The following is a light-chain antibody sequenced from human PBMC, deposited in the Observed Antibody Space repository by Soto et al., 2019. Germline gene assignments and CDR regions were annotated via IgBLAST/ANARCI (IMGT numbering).Light chain of an antibody. CDR3: QQYDNSPLT. V-gene: IGKV3-20*01. J-gene: IGKJ4*01. CDR1: QSVSSSF. Sequence: EIVLTQSPGTLSLSPGERATLSCRASQSVSSSFLAWYQQTPGQAPRLLIYGASSRATGIQDRFSGSGSGTDFTLTISRLEPEDFAVYYCQQYDNSPLTFGGGTKVEIK. CDR2: GAS.